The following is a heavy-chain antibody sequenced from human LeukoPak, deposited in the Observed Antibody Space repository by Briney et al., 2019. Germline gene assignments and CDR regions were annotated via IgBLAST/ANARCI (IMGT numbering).Heavy chain of an antibody. CDR3: VRDPSNYYFDY. D-gene: IGHD4/OR15-4a*01. V-gene: IGHV3-11*04. CDR2: ISESSVDK. Sequence: PGGSLRLSCVGSGFTSVDYYMSWIRQAPGKGLEWVSYISESSVDKYYVDSVRGRFTISRDNAKKSMYLQMSGLRAEDTAVYYCVRDPSNYYFDYWGQGTLVTVSS. J-gene: IGHJ4*02. CDR1: GFTSVDYY.